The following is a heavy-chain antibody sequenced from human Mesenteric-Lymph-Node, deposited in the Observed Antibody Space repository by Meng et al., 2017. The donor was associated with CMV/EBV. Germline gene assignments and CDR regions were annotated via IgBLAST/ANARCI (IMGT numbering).Heavy chain of an antibody. CDR3: AHLHSNSWYV. CDR1: AFSLSPPGVG. Sequence: CTLSAFSLSPPGVGVGWIRQPPGKALELLALIYWDDDKVYCPSLKSRLTITKDTSKSQVVLTLTNMDPVDTATYYCAHLHSNSWYVWGQGTLVTVSS. CDR2: IYWDDDK. J-gene: IGHJ4*02. V-gene: IGHV2-5*02. D-gene: IGHD6-13*01.